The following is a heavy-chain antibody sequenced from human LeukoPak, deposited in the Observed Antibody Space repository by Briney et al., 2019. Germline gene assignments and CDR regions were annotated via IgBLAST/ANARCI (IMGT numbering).Heavy chain of an antibody. D-gene: IGHD3-10*02. J-gene: IGHJ4*02. Sequence: GGSLRLSCAASGFTFSISAMTWVRQAPGKGLEWVSSISDNTYYADTVKGRFTISKDHSKKSLYLPMNSLTAEDTAQYCCGNIAVRGPGRDYWGQGTLVTVSS. CDR1: GFTFSISA. CDR3: GNIAVRGPGRDY. CDR2: ISDNT. V-gene: IGHV3-23*01.